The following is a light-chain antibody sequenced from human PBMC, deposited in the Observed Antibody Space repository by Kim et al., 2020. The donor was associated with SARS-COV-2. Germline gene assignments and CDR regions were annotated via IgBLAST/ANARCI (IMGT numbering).Light chain of an antibody. CDR1: QSIWYY. J-gene: IGKJ4*01. CDR2: GAS. V-gene: IGKV1-39*01. CDR3: QQSYSSPLT. Sequence: ATAGGRVTISLRASQSIWYYVNWYRQKPGKAPKVLIYGASNLQSGVPSRISGSGFGTDFTLTISNLQPEDVATYYCQQSYSSPLTFGGGTKVDIK.